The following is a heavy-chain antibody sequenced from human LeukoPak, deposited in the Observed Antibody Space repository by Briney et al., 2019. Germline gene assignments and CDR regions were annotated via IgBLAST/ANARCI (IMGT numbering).Heavy chain of an antibody. CDR3: ARDRRGYNGILRY. J-gene: IGHJ4*02. Sequence: GASVKVSCTASGYTFTSYALTWVRQAPGQGLEWMGYIDPYNGNTNYAQKFQGRVTMTTDRSTNTGYMDLRSLRSDDTAVYYCARDRRGYNGILRYWGQGALVTVSS. CDR2: IDPYNGNT. CDR1: GYTFTSYA. V-gene: IGHV1-18*01. D-gene: IGHD1-1*01.